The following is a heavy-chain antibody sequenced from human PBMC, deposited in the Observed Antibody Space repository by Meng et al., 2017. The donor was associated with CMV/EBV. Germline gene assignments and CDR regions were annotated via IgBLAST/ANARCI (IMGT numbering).Heavy chain of an antibody. Sequence: GGSLRLSCAASGFTFSSYGMHWVHQAPGKGLEWVAVIWYDGSNKYYADSVKGRFTISRDNSKNTLYLQMNSLRAEDTAVYYCAKVSSAYDFWSGLFGMDVWGQGTTVTVSS. D-gene: IGHD3-3*01. CDR3: AKVSSAYDFWSGLFGMDV. J-gene: IGHJ6*02. V-gene: IGHV3-33*06. CDR2: IWYDGSNK. CDR1: GFTFSSYG.